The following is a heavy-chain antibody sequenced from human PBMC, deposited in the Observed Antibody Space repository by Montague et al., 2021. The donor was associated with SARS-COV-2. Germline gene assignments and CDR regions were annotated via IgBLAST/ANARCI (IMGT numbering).Heavy chain of an antibody. CDR1: GFTFSSYA. CDR2: ISYDGSNK. Sequence: SLRLSCAASGFTFSSYAMHWVRQAPGKGLEWVAVISYDGSNKYYADSVKGRFTISRDNSKNTLYLQMNSLRAEDTAVYYCARGYDILTGYLYFDYWGQGTQVTVSS. CDR3: ARGYDILTGYLYFDY. V-gene: IGHV3-30-3*01. D-gene: IGHD3-9*01. J-gene: IGHJ4*02.